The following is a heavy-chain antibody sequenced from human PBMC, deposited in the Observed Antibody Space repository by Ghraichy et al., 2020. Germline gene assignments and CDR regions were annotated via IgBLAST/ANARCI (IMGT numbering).Heavy chain of an antibody. V-gene: IGHV3-74*01. J-gene: IGHJ6*02. CDR1: GFTFSSYW. CDR2: ISDDGSRA. D-gene: IGHD3/OR15-3a*01. CDR3: ARVIRDDFQGMDV. Sequence: GGSLRLACTASGFTFSSYWMHWVRQRPGQGLVCVARISDDGSRATFADSVKGRFTVSRDNAKNTLYLQMNNLRAEDTAVYFCARVIRDDFQGMDVWGQGTTVTVSS.